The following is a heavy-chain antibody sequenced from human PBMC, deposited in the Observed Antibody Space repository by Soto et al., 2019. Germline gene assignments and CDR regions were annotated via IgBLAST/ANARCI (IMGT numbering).Heavy chain of an antibody. CDR3: ARDVDYGAIHRPR. V-gene: IGHV3-33*01. CDR1: GFTFSSYG. J-gene: IGHJ4*02. Sequence: QVQLVESGGGVVQPGRSLRLSCAASGFTFSSYGMHWVRQAPGKGLEWVAVIWYDGSNKYYADSVKGRFTISRDNSKNTLYLQMNSLRAEDTAVYYCARDVDYGAIHRPRWGQGTLVTVSS. D-gene: IGHD4-17*01. CDR2: IWYDGSNK.